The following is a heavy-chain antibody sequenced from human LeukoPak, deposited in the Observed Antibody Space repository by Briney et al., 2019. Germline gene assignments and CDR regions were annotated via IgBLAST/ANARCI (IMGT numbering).Heavy chain of an antibody. CDR2: IRYDGSNK. J-gene: IGHJ4*02. V-gene: IGHV3-30*02. CDR1: GFTFSNFG. CDR3: ALRGFGERKEHDC. D-gene: IGHD2-21*01. Sequence: PGGSLRLSCAASGFTFSNFGIHWVRQAPGKGLEWVAFIRYDGSNKQYADSVKGRFTISRDNSKNTLYLQMNSLRAEDTAVYYCALRGFGERKEHDCWGQGALVTVSS.